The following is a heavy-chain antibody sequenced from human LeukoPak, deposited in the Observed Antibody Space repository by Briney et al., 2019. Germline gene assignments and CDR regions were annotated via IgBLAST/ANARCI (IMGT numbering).Heavy chain of an antibody. J-gene: IGHJ6*03. CDR2: VYSSGGS. CDR3: ARRSRGGGEPYYYYYMDV. Sequence: SETLSLTCSVSGVSISSSNYYWVWTRHPPRKGLEWIGKVYSSGGSRYNPSLQSRVTFSVDTPNNQFSLKLISVTAADTAVYYCARRSRGGGEPYYYYYMDVWGKGTTVTVSS. D-gene: IGHD1-14*01. V-gene: IGHV4-39*01. CDR1: GVSISSSNYY.